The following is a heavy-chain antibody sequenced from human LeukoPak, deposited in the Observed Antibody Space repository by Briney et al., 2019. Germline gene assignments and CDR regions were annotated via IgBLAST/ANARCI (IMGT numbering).Heavy chain of an antibody. CDR3: ARWIQLGFFDY. CDR2: ISYDGSNK. J-gene: IGHJ4*02. V-gene: IGHV3-30*03. Sequence: PGGSLRLPCAASGYTFTKCGMHWVRQAPGKGLEWVVVISYDGSNKYYADSVKGRFTISRDNSKNTLYLQMNSLRAEDTAVYYCARWIQLGFFDYWGQGTLVTVSS. D-gene: IGHD5-18*01. CDR1: GYTFTKCG.